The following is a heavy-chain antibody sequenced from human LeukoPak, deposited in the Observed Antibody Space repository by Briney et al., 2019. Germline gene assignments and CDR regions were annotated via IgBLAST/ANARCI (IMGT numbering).Heavy chain of an antibody. CDR2: IYTSGST. CDR3: ARNSNYGYYYYYMDV. CDR1: GGSISSGSYY. V-gene: IGHV4-61*02. J-gene: IGHJ6*03. Sequence: SQTLSLTCTVSGGSISSGSYYWGWIRQPAGKGLEWIGRIYTSGSTNYNPSLKSRVTISVDTSKNQFSLKLSSVTAADTAVYYCARNSNYGYYYYYMDVWGKGTTVTVSS. D-gene: IGHD4-11*01.